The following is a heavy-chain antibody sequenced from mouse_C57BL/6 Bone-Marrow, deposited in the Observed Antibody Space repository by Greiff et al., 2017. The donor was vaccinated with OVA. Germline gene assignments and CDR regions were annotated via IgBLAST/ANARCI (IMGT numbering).Heavy chain of an antibody. D-gene: IGHD1-1*01. Sequence: QVQLQQPGAELVKPGASVKLSCKASGYTFTSYWMHWVKQRPGQGLEWIGMIHPNSGSTNYNEKFKSKATLTVDKSSSTSYMQLSSLTSEDSAVYSCAREGFYYYGSSPHYVDYWGQGTTLTVSS. J-gene: IGHJ2*01. CDR2: IHPNSGST. CDR3: AREGFYYYGSSPHYVDY. V-gene: IGHV1-64*01. CDR1: GYTFTSYW.